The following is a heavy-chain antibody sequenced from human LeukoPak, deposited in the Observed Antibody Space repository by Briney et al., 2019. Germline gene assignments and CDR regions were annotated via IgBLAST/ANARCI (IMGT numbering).Heavy chain of an antibody. J-gene: IGHJ4*02. CDR2: INSDGSST. Sequence: GGSLRLSCAASGFTFSSYWMHWVRQAPGKGLVWVSRINSDGSSTSYADSVKGRSTISRDNAKNTLYLQMNRLRAEDTAVYYCAVTGRDYDYVWGSYRYTGDDYWGQGTLVTVSS. CDR1: GFTFSSYW. V-gene: IGHV3-74*01. CDR3: AVTGRDYDYVWGSYRYTGDDY. D-gene: IGHD3-16*02.